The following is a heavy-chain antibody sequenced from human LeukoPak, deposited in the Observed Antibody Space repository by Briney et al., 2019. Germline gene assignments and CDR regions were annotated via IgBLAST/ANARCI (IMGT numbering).Heavy chain of an antibody. CDR3: ARAVDYDFWSGYYKAWFDP. V-gene: IGHV1-46*01. CDR2: INPSGGST. CDR1: GYTFTSYY. D-gene: IGHD3-3*01. Sequence: ASVKVSCKASGYTFTSYYMHWVRQAPGQGLEWMGIINPSGGSTSYAQKFQGRVTMTRDTSTNTVYMELSSLRSEDTAVYYCARAVDYDFWSGYYKAWFDPWGQGTLVTVSS. J-gene: IGHJ5*02.